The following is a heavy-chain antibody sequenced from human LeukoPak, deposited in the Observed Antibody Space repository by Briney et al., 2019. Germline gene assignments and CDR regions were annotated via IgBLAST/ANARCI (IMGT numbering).Heavy chain of an antibody. V-gene: IGHV3-23*01. CDR2: IIDSGDIT. CDR3: AKLGGQEVYNYYVGG. J-gene: IGHJ6*03. CDR1: GFTFSSYA. Sequence: GGSLSLSCEASGFTFSSYAMSCVRQAPGEGLGWVSGIIDSGDITYYANSVKGRFTISRDNSKNTLYLQMNSLRAEDTAVYYCAKLGGQEVYNYYVGGWGKGATVAVSS. D-gene: IGHD3-16*01.